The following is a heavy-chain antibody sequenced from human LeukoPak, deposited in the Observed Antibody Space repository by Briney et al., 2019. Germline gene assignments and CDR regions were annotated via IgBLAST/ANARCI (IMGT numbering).Heavy chain of an antibody. CDR2: IYYSGST. D-gene: IGHD3-10*01. CDR3: ASHYASGFDS. V-gene: IGHV4-59*01. CDR1: VGSISSYY. Sequence: SETLSLTCSVSVGSISSYYWSWIRQPPGKGLEWIGYIYYSGSTNYNPSLKSRVTISIDTSKNQFSLKLSSVTAADTAMYYCASHYASGFDSWGQGTLVTVSS. J-gene: IGHJ4*02.